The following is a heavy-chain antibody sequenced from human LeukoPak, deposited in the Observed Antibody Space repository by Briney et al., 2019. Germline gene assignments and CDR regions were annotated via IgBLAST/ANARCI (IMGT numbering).Heavy chain of an antibody. Sequence: SETLSLTCAIYSESFSGYFWSWIRQPPGKGLEWIGEINYRGSTNYNPSLKSRVTISVDTSKNQFSLKLISVTAADTAVYYCARGRGGNGYYYYYYMDVWGKGTTVTASS. CDR3: ARGRGGNGYYYYYYMDV. CDR1: SESFSGYF. V-gene: IGHV4-34*01. D-gene: IGHD4-23*01. J-gene: IGHJ6*03. CDR2: INYRGST.